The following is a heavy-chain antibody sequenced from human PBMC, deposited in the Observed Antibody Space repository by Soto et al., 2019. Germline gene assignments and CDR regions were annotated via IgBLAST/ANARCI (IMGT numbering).Heavy chain of an antibody. J-gene: IGHJ4*02. Sequence: SGGSLRLSCAASGFTFSTFWMNWVRQAPGEGLEWVANIRLDGSETYYAESMKGRFTISRDNPKDSVYLQISRLRAEDTALYFCVRGCNRAACALYFDNWGQGAQVTVSS. CDR1: GFTFSTFW. CDR2: IRLDGSET. CDR3: VRGCNRAACALYFDN. V-gene: IGHV3-7*01.